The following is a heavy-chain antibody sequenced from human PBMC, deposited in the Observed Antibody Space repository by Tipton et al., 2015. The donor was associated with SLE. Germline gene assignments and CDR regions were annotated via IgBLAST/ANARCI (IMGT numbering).Heavy chain of an antibody. J-gene: IGHJ6*02. CDR2: IIPIFGTA. Sequence: QSGPEVKKPGSSVKVSCKASGGTFSSYAISWVRQAPGQGLEWMGGIIPIFGTANYAQKFQGRVTITTDESTSTAYMELSSLRSEDTAVYYCARVGRGYGSGLYYYYGMDVWGQGTTVTVSS. V-gene: IGHV1-69*05. CDR1: GGTFSSYA. D-gene: IGHD3-10*01. CDR3: ARVGRGYGSGLYYYYGMDV.